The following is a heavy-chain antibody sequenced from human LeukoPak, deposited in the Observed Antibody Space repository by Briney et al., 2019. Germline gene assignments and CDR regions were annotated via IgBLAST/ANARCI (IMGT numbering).Heavy chain of an antibody. D-gene: IGHD4-17*01. J-gene: IGHJ4*02. Sequence: SETLSLTCTVSGGSISSYYWSWIRHPPGKGLEWIGYIYYSGSTNYNPSLKSRVTISVDTSKNQFSLKLSSVTAADTAVYYCARMTTVTTAPFDYWGQGTLVTVSS. CDR2: IYYSGST. CDR3: ARMTTVTTAPFDY. V-gene: IGHV4-59*01. CDR1: GGSISSYY.